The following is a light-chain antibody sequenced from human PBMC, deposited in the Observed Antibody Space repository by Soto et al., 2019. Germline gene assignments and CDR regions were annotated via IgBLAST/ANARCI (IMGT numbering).Light chain of an antibody. V-gene: IGKV1-5*01. CDR3: QQYSTYPWT. CDR2: DAS. Sequence: DIQLTQSPSTLSASVGDGVSLTCLASQSISTWLAWYQQKPGKAPKLLIFDASSLESRVSSRFSGRGSGTQFTLTISSLQPDDFATYYCQQYSTYPWTFGQGTKVDIK. J-gene: IGKJ1*01. CDR1: QSISTW.